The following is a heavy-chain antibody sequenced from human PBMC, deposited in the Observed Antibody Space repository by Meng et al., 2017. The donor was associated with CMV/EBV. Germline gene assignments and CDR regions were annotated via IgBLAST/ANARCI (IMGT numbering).Heavy chain of an antibody. V-gene: IGHV4-59*01. CDR2: IYYSGST. CDR3: ARLALLSETYYYGSGSYAPPGMDV. CDR1: GGSISSYY. D-gene: IGHD3-10*01. J-gene: IGHJ6*02. Sequence: SETLSLTCTVPGGSISSYYWSWIRQRPGKGLEWIGYIYYSGSTNYNPSLKSRVTISVDTSKNQFSLKLSSVTAADTAVYYCARLALLSETYYYGSGSYAPPGMDVWGQGTTVTVSS.